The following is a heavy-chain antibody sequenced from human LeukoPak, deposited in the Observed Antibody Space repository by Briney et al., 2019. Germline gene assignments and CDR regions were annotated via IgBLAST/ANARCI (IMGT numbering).Heavy chain of an antibody. V-gene: IGHV1-24*01. CDR3: ATDKGVTGTSLLPNYYYYYGMDV. J-gene: IGHJ6*02. Sequence: GASVKVSCKVSGYTLTELSMHWVRQAPGKGLEWMGGFDPEDGETIYAQKFQGRVTMTEDTSTDTAYVELSSLRSEDTAVYYCATDKGVTGTSLLPNYYYYYGMDVWGQGTTVTVSS. CDR2: FDPEDGET. CDR1: GYTLTELS. D-gene: IGHD1-7*01.